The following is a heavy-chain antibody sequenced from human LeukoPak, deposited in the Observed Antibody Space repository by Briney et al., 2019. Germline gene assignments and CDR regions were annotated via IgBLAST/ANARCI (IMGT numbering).Heavy chain of an antibody. CDR1: GFTFSSYS. CDR3: ARDRRTYYDILTGYYKQTYYYYGMDV. CDR2: ISSSSSYI. D-gene: IGHD3-9*01. V-gene: IGHV3-21*01. J-gene: IGHJ6*02. Sequence: GGSLRLSCAASGFTFSSYSMNWVRQAPGKGREWVSSISSSSSYIYYADSVKGRFTISRDNAKNSLYLQMNSLRAEDTAVYYCARDRRTYYDILTGYYKQTYYYYGMDVWGQGTTVTVSS.